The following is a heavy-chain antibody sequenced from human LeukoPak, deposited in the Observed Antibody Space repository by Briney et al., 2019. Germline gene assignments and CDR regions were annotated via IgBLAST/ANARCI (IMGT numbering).Heavy chain of an antibody. J-gene: IGHJ4*02. CDR2: IYYSGST. Sequence: SETLSLTCTVSGGSISSSSYYWGWIRQPPGKGLEWIGSIYYSGSTYYNPFLKSRVTISVDTSKNQFSLKLTSVTAADTAVYYCARDYGNYWGYYFDYWGQGTLVTVSP. V-gene: IGHV4-39*02. CDR3: ARDYGNYWGYYFDY. D-gene: IGHD4-11*01. CDR1: GGSISSSSYY.